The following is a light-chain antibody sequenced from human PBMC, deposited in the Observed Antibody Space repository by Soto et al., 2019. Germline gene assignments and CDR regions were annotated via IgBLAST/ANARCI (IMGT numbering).Light chain of an antibody. CDR3: SSYTSSSTLGV. CDR1: SSDVGGYNY. J-gene: IGLJ1*01. CDR2: EVS. V-gene: IGLV2-14*01. Sequence: QSALTQPASVSGSPGQSITISCTGTSSDVGGYNYVSWYQQHPGKAPKLMMYEVSNRPSGVSNRFSGYKSGNTASLTISGLQAEDEADYYGSSYTSSSTLGVVGTGTKLTLL.